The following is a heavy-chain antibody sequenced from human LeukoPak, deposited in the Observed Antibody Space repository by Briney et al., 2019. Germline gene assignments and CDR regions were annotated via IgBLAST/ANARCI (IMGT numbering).Heavy chain of an antibody. CDR2: VYDSGSN. Sequence: PSETLSLTCTVSGGSINNYYWSWIRQPPGKGLEWIGYVYDSGSNNYNPSLKSRVTISIDTSTNQFSLKMTSVTASDTALYYCARHGGSYSFDYWGQGTLVTVSS. CDR1: GGSINNYY. CDR3: ARHGGSYSFDY. V-gene: IGHV4-59*08. J-gene: IGHJ4*02. D-gene: IGHD1-26*01.